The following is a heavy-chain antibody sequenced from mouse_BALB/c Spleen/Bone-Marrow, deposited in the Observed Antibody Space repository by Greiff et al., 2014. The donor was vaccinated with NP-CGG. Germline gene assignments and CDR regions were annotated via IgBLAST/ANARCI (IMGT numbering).Heavy chain of an antibody. CDR1: GYSITRDYA. D-gene: IGHD2-4*01. Sequence: EVKLEESGPGLVKPSQSLSLTCTVTGYSITRDYAWNWIRQFPGNKLEWMGYISYSGSTSYNPSLKSRISITRDTSKNQFFLQLNSVTTEDTATYYCARDDYGVWGAGTTVTVSS. V-gene: IGHV3-2*02. CDR3: ARDDYGV. J-gene: IGHJ1*01. CDR2: ISYSGST.